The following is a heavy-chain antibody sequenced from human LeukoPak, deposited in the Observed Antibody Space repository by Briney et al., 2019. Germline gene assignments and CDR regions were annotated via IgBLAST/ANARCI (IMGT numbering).Heavy chain of an antibody. CDR2: IYYSGST. D-gene: IGHD3-22*01. CDR3: VRPYYDSSGYFLYP. V-gene: IGHV4-59*12. Sequence: SETLSLTCTVSGGSISSYYWSWIRQPPGKGLEWIGYIYYSGSTNYNPSLNSRVTMSVDTSKNQFSLKLSSVTAADTAVYYCVRPYYDSSGYFLYPWGQGTLVTVSS. CDR1: GGSISSYY. J-gene: IGHJ5*02.